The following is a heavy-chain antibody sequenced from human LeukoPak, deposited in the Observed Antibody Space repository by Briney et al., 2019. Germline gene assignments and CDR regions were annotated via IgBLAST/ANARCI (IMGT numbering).Heavy chain of an antibody. D-gene: IGHD3-16*01. J-gene: IGHJ4*02. CDR3: ARDQGYVWGRPPDAYNPFSNPFDY. Sequence: PGRSLRLSCAASGFTFSSYAMHWVRQAPGKGLEWVALISSDGTNEYYADSVKGRLTISRDNSKNTLYLQMNGLRAEDTAVHYCARDQGYVWGRPPDAYNPFSNPFDYWGQGTLVTVSS. CDR2: ISSDGTNE. CDR1: GFTFSSYA. V-gene: IGHV3-30-3*01.